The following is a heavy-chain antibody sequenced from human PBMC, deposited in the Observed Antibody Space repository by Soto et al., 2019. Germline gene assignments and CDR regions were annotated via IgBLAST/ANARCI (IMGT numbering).Heavy chain of an antibody. J-gene: IGHJ6*02. CDR3: ARHGQPTKYYYYQYGLDV. CDR2: IFPGDSDI. V-gene: IGHV5-51*01. CDR1: GYSFTNYF. D-gene: IGHD1-1*01. Sequence: GESLKISCKGSGYSFTNYFIVLVRQMPGKGLEWMGVIFPGDSDIRYSPSFQGQVTISVDKSISTAYLQWNSLKASDTAMYYCARHGQPTKYYYYQYGLDVWGQGTTVTVSS.